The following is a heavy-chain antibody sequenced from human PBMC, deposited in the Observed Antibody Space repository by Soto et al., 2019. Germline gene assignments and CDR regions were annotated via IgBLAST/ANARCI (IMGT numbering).Heavy chain of an antibody. D-gene: IGHD2-15*01. Sequence: DVQLLESGGGLAQPEGSLRLSCAASGFTFSSYAMGWLRQGPWKGLEWVAVVSIGGSTHYADSVRGRFTISRDNSKNTLSLQMNSMTAEDTAVEFCATRRGAGGHFDYWGQGALVTVSS. CDR2: VSIGGST. J-gene: IGHJ4*02. CDR1: GFTFSSYA. V-gene: IGHV3-23*01. CDR3: ATRRGAGGHFDY.